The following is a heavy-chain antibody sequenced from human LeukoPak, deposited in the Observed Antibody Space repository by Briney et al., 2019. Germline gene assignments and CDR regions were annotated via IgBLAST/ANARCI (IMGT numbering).Heavy chain of an antibody. V-gene: IGHV3-33*01. CDR1: GFTFRNYG. CDR3: ATVRGRGSSTWYADY. Sequence: GGSLRLSCAASGFTFRNYGMHWVRQAPGKGLEWVAIIWYDGSNKYYADSVKGRFTISRDNSKNTLYLQMNSPRAEDTAVYYCATVRGRGSSTWYADYWGQGTLVTVSS. J-gene: IGHJ4*02. CDR2: IWYDGSNK. D-gene: IGHD6-13*01.